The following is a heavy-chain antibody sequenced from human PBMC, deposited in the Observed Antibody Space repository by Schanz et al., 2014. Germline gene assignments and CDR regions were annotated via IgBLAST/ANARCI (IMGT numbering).Heavy chain of an antibody. D-gene: IGHD2-2*01. Sequence: VQLVQSGAEVKKPGASVKVSCKVSGYSLNELSMHWVRQAPGRGLEWMGGFDPKKGEAIYAQKFQGRVIMTEDTSTDTAYVELSRLTSEDTGVYYCATETSRTWFYNGVDVWGQGTTVTVSS. CDR2: FDPKKGEA. CDR3: ATETSRTWFYNGVDV. V-gene: IGHV1-24*01. CDR1: GYSLNELS. J-gene: IGHJ6*02.